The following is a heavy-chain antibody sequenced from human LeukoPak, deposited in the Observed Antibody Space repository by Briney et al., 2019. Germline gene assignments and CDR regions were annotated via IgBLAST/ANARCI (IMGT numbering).Heavy chain of an antibody. CDR2: IKQDGSEK. V-gene: IGHV3-7*01. J-gene: IGHJ4*02. CDR3: ARDSAGNDY. CDR1: GFTFSTYW. Sequence: GGSLRLSCAASGFTFSTYWMSWVRQAPGKGREWVANIKQDGSEKYYVDSVKGRLTISRDNAKNSLYLQMNSLRAEDTAMYYCARDSAGNDYWGQGTLVTVSS. D-gene: IGHD6-13*01.